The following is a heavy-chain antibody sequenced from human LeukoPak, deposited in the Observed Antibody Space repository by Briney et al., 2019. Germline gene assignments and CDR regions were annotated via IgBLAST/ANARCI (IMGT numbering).Heavy chain of an antibody. V-gene: IGHV4-34*01. J-gene: IGHJ4*02. CDR1: GGSFSGYY. D-gene: IGHD7-27*01. Sequence: PSETLSLTCAVDGGSFSGYYWSWIRQPPGKGLEWIGEINHSGSTNYNPSLKSRVTISVDTSKNQFSLKLSSVTAADTAVYYCARRNWGSVYSFDYWGQGTLVTVSS. CDR2: INHSGST. CDR3: ARRNWGSVYSFDY.